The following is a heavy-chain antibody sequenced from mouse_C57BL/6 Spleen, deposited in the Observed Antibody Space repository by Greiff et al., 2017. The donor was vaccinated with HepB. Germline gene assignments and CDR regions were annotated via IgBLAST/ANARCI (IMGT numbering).Heavy chain of an antibody. J-gene: IGHJ2*01. CDR3: ARSPITTVVADY. D-gene: IGHD1-1*01. CDR1: GYTFTSYW. V-gene: IGHV1-69*01. Sequence: QVQLQQPGAELVMPGASVKLSCKASGYTFTSYWMHWVKQSPGQGLEWIGEIDPSDSYTNYNQKFKGKSTLTVDKSSSTAYMQLSSLTSEDSAVYYCARSPITTVVADYWGQGTTLTVSS. CDR2: IDPSDSYT.